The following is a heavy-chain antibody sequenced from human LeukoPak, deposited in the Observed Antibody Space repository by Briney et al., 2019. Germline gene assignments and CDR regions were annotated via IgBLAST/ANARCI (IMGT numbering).Heavy chain of an antibody. CDR1: GFTVSRNY. V-gene: IGHV3-53*01. D-gene: IGHD3-10*01. CDR2: IYSGGST. CDR3: ARSGYYYGSGSYYNNGDY. J-gene: IGHJ4*02. Sequence: GGSLRLSCAASGFTVSRNYMGWVRQAPGKVLEWVSVIYSGGSTYYADSVKGRFTISRDNSKNTLYLQMNSLRAEDTAVYYCARSGYYYGSGSYYNNGDYWGQGTLVTVSS.